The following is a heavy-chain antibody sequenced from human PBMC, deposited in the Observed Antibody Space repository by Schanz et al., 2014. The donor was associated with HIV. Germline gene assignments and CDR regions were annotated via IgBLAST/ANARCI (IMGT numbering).Heavy chain of an antibody. V-gene: IGHV1-69*06. Sequence: QVQLVQSGAEVKKPGSSVKVACKASGGTSSIYAISWVRQAPGQGLEWMGGITPIIGTADYAQKFQGRVTITADKSTSTLYLELSSLRSEDTAVYYCTSGSFEFGDLLDDYYYDAMDVWGQGTTVTVSS. CDR2: ITPIIGTA. CDR3: TSGSFEFGDLLDDYYYDAMDV. J-gene: IGHJ6*02. D-gene: IGHD3-10*01. CDR1: GGTSSIYA.